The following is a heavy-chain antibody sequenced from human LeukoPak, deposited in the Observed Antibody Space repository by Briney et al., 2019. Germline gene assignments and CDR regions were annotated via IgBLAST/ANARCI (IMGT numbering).Heavy chain of an antibody. CDR1: GGTFSSYA. CDR2: IIPIFGTA. V-gene: IGHV1-69*13. Sequence: SVKVSCKASGGTFSSYAISWVRQAPGQGLEWMGGIIPIFGTANYAQKFQGRVTITADESTSTAYMELSSLRSEDTAVYYCAMQQDIVVVVAAFNAFDIWGQGTMVTVSS. J-gene: IGHJ3*02. CDR3: AMQQDIVVVVAAFNAFDI. D-gene: IGHD2-15*01.